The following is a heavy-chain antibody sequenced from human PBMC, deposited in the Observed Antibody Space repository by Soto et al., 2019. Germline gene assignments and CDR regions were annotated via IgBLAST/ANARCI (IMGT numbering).Heavy chain of an antibody. CDR2: ISFDGSNK. V-gene: IGHV3-30*03. Sequence: PGGSLILSCAASGVTFDTRAIHWLRQAPGQGLEWVAVISFDGSNKRYVDSVEGRFSISRDNSKTTSYLEMNGLKPEDTALYYCAIDYGFWSGYFDYWGQGTQVTSPQ. CDR3: AIDYGFWSGYFDY. J-gene: IGHJ4*02. CDR1: GVTFDTRA. D-gene: IGHD3-3*01.